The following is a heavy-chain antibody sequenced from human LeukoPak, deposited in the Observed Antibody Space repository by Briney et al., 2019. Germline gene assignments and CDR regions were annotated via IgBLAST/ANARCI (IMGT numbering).Heavy chain of an antibody. J-gene: IGHJ6*02. CDR2: ISYHGNNE. CDR3: ARDRVQLWNYGMDV. CDR1: GFTFSSYA. D-gene: IGHD1-1*01. V-gene: IGHV3-30-3*01. Sequence: GRSLRLSCAASGFTFSSYAIHWVRQGPGKGLEWVGTISYHGNNEYYADSVKGRFTISRDNSKNTLYLQMNSLRTEDTAAYYCARDRVQLWNYGMDVWGQGTTVTVSS.